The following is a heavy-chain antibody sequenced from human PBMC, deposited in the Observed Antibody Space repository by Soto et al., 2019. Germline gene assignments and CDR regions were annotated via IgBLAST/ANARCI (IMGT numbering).Heavy chain of an antibody. Sequence: EVQLVESGGGLVKPGGSLRLSCAASGFTFSSYSMNWVRQAPGKGLEWVSSISSSSSYIYYADSVKGRFTISRDNAKNSLYLQMNSLRAEDTAVYYFARDSPYDYVWGSYSHPLDYWGQGTLVTVSS. CDR2: ISSSSSYI. J-gene: IGHJ4*02. D-gene: IGHD3-16*01. CDR3: ARDSPYDYVWGSYSHPLDY. V-gene: IGHV3-21*01. CDR1: GFTFSSYS.